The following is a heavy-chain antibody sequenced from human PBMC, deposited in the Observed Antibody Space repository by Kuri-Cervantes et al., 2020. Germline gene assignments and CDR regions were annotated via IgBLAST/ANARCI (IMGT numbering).Heavy chain of an antibody. V-gene: IGHV3-30-3*01. CDR2: ISYDGSNK. Sequence: GESLKISCAASGFTFSSYWMSWVRQAPGKGLEWVAVISYDGSNKYYADSVKGRFTISRDNSKNTLYLQMNSLRAEDTAVYYCARGDIVVVPAAHPYYYGMDVWGQGTTVTVSS. CDR1: GFTFSSYW. J-gene: IGHJ6*02. D-gene: IGHD2-2*01. CDR3: ARGDIVVVPAAHPYYYGMDV.